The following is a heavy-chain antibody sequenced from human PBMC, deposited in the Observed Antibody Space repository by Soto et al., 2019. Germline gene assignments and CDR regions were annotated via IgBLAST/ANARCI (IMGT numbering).Heavy chain of an antibody. CDR2: IYYSGST. V-gene: IGHV4-30-4*01. J-gene: IGHJ4*02. Sequence: TLSLTCTVSGGSISSGDYYWSWIRQPPGKGLEWIGYIYYSGSTYYNPSLKSRVTISVDTSKNQFSLKLSSVTAADTAVYYCARHVLRFLEWSDRYYFDYWGQGTLVTVSS. D-gene: IGHD3-3*01. CDR3: ARHVLRFLEWSDRYYFDY. CDR1: GGSISSGDYY.